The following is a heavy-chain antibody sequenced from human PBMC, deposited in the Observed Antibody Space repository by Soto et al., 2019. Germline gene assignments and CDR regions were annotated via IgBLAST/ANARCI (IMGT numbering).Heavy chain of an antibody. CDR1: GYTFTSYG. V-gene: IGHV1-18*01. D-gene: IGHD1-1*01. CDR3: ARGRYGNY. CDR2: ISAHNGNT. J-gene: IGHJ4*02. Sequence: QVHLVQSGAEVKKPGASVKVSCKASGYTFTSYGITWVRQAPGKGLEWMGWISAHNGNTDYAQKLQGRVIVTRDTSTSTAYMELRSRRSDDTAVYYCARGRYGNYWGQGALVTVSS.